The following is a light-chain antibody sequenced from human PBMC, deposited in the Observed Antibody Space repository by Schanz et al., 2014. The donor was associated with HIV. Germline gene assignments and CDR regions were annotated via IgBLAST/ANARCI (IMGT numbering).Light chain of an antibody. J-gene: IGKJ1*01. CDR3: QQRINWPRT. Sequence: EIVLTQSPGTLSLPPGERATLSCRASQSVSSSYLAWYQEKPGQTPRLLIYGASNRATGIPDRFSGSGSGTDFTLTITGLEPEDFAVYYCQQRINWPRTFGQGTKVEIK. CDR1: QSVSSSY. V-gene: IGKV3D-20*02. CDR2: GAS.